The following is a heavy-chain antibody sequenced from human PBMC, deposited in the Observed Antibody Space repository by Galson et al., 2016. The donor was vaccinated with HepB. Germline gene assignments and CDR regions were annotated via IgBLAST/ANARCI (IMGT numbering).Heavy chain of an antibody. Sequence: SETLSLTCSVPGDSIDSYYWGWIRQPPGKGLEWIAYVHHSGTTNSSPSLKSRVTISLEMSKNQFSLSLNSVTAADTAVYYCAGSLGLFGEDVCSYYDFWGQRILVTVSS. J-gene: IGHJ4*02. D-gene: IGHD3-10*01. CDR2: VHHSGTT. CDR3: AGSLGLFGEDVCSYYDF. CDR1: GDSIDSYY. V-gene: IGHV4-59*03.